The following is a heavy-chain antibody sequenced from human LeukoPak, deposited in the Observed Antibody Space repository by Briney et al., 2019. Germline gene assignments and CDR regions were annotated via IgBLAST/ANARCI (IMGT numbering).Heavy chain of an antibody. CDR2: ISYDGSNK. CDR3: AKPYHPRVVPAAIESWFDP. J-gene: IGHJ5*02. Sequence: GGSLRLSCAASGFTFSSYAMHWVRQAPGKGLEWVAVISYDGSNKYYADSVKGRFTISRDNSKNTLYLQMNSLRAEDTAVYYCAKPYHPRVVPAAIESWFDPWGQGTLVTVSS. V-gene: IGHV3-30-3*02. D-gene: IGHD2-2*02. CDR1: GFTFSSYA.